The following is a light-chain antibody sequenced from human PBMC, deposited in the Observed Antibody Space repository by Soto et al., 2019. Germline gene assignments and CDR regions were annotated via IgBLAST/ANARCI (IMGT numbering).Light chain of an antibody. CDR2: DVS. J-gene: IGLJ2*01. CDR1: SSDVGGYNY. CDR3: SSYTSSSPLRG. Sequence: QSALTQPASVSGSPGQSITISCTGTSSDVGGYNYVSWYQQHPGKAPKLMIYDVSNRPSGVSNRFSGSKSGNTAALTISGLQAEDEADYYFSSYTSSSPLRGFGGGTKLTVL. V-gene: IGLV2-14*01.